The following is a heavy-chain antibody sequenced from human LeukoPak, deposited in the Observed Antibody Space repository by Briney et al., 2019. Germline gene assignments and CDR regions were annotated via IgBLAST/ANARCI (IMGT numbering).Heavy chain of an antibody. D-gene: IGHD4-11*01. V-gene: IGHV1-69*05. Sequence: GSSVKVSCKASGGTFSSYAISWVRQAPGQGLEWMGGIIPIFGTANYAQKFQGRVTITTDESTSTAYMELSSLRSEDTAVYYCARGYSNYKLPEYYYYMDVWGKGTTVTVSS. CDR1: GGTFSSYA. CDR2: IIPIFGTA. CDR3: ARGYSNYKLPEYYYYMDV. J-gene: IGHJ6*03.